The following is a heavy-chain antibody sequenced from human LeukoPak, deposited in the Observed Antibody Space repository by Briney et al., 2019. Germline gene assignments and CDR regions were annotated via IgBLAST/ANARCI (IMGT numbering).Heavy chain of an antibody. J-gene: IGHJ3*02. CDR3: LTILEATIDAFDI. CDR2: IKQDGNEK. D-gene: IGHD1-26*01. Sequence: PGGSLRPSCAASGFTFSSYWMSWVRLAPGKGLEWVANIKQDGNEKYYVGSVKGRSTISRDNAKNSLYLQMNSLRAEDTAVYYCLTILEATIDAFDIWGQGTMVTVSS. CDR1: GFTFSSYW. V-gene: IGHV3-7*01.